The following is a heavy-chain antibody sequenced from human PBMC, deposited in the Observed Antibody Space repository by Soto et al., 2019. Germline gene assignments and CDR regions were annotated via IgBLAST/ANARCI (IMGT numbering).Heavy chain of an antibody. V-gene: IGHV4-4*02. J-gene: IGHJ4*02. CDR2: IHRSGVT. D-gene: IGHD5-18*01. CDR1: GGSISSDHF. CDR3: AWTLQDTSMSRPFEY. Sequence: SETLSLTCSVSGGSISSDHFWSWVRQSPGKGLEWIGEIHRSGVTNYNPSLKSRVTISMDKSKNQLSLRLNSVTAADTAVFYCAWTLQDTSMSRPFEYWGQGSLVTVSS.